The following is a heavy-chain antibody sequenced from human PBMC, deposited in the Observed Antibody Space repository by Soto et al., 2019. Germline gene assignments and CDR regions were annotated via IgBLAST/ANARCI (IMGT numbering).Heavy chain of an antibody. D-gene: IGHD1-1*01. CDR2: IIPIFGTA. CDR3: ARDAGTTNLYYYYGMDV. V-gene: IGHV1-69*12. J-gene: IGHJ6*02. CDR1: GGTFSSYA. Sequence: QVQLVQSGAEVKKPGSSVKVSCKASGGTFSSYAISWVRQAPGQGLEWMGGIIPIFGTANYAQKFQGRVTITADESTNTAYMELSSLRSEDTAVYYCARDAGTTNLYYYYGMDVWGQGTTVTVSS.